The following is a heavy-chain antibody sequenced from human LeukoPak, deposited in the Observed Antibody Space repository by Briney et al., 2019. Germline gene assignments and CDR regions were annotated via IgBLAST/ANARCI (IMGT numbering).Heavy chain of an antibody. CDR1: GGSISSNSYY. Sequence: SETLSLTCAVSGGSISSNSYYWGWIRQPPGKGLEWIGSIYYSGGTYYNPSHKSRVTISVDTSKNQFSLKLSSVTAADTAVYYCARTRYYYNSRSYGAPYYFDYWGQGTLVTVSS. CDR3: ARTRYYYNSRSYGAPYYFDY. J-gene: IGHJ4*02. V-gene: IGHV4-39*01. D-gene: IGHD3-10*01. CDR2: IYYSGGT.